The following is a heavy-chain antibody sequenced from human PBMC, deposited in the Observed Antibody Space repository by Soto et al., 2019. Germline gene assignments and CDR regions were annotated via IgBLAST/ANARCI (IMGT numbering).Heavy chain of an antibody. Sequence: EVQLVESGGGLVQPGGSLRLACEASGFTFSSYWMHWVRQAPGKGLVWVARINRDGVGTTYADSVKGRFTISRDNAKNTLYLQMNSLTAEDTAVYYCARCSFAAHNWFDPWGQGTLVTVSS. CDR2: INRDGVGT. D-gene: IGHD3-10*02. CDR3: ARCSFAAHNWFDP. V-gene: IGHV3-74*01. J-gene: IGHJ5*02. CDR1: GFTFSSYW.